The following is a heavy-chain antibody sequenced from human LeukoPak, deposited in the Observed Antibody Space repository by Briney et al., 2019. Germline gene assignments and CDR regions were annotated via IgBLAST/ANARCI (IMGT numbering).Heavy chain of an antibody. CDR1: GFSFSAFG. J-gene: IGHJ4*02. CDR2: ISFDGSDP. D-gene: IGHD2-21*02. Sequence: GGSLRLSCAASGFSFSAFGMHWVRQAPGEGLEWIAVISFDGSDPYYADSVKGRFTISRDNSKNTLYLQMDSLRAEDTAVYYCAKDQGIVVVTAILDYWGQGTLVTVSS. CDR3: AKDQGIVVVTAILDY. V-gene: IGHV3-30*02.